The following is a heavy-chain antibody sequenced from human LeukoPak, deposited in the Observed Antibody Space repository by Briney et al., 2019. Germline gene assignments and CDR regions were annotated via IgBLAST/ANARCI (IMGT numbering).Heavy chain of an antibody. V-gene: IGHV4-59*12. CDR3: ARGPYYGSGSYRPNWFDP. Sequence: PSETLSLTCSVSGDSINNYYWNWIRQPPGKELEWIGYTHYTGNTKSNPSPKSRVTISVDTSKNQFSLKLSSVTAADTAVYYCARGPYYGSGSYRPNWFDPWGQGTLVTVSS. J-gene: IGHJ5*02. D-gene: IGHD3-10*01. CDR2: THYTGNT. CDR1: GDSINNYY.